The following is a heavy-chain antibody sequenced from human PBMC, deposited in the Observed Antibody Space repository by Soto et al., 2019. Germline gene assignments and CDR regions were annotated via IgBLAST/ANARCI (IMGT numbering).Heavy chain of an antibody. CDR2: IRNDGGSM. CDR3: XXXXXXXXDFWSAFSSD. CDR1: GFTFSSSP. V-gene: IGHV3-23*04. D-gene: IGHD3-3*01. Sequence: EVQLVQSGGGWVQPGGSLRLSCAASGFTFSSSPMSWVRQVPGKGLEWISAIRNDGGSMYYVDSVKGRFTISRDNSKSTSTLRXXXXXXXXXXXXXXXXXXXXXXDFWSAFSSDWGQGAQVIVSS. J-gene: IGHJ4*02.